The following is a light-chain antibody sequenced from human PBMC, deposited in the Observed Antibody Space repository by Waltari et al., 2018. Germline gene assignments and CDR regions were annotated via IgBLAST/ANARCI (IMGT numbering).Light chain of an antibody. Sequence: QSALTQPASVSGSPGQSVTISCPGTYYDIGNYDLVSWYQQYPGKAPRLIIYEATSRPSWVSNRFSASKSGNTASLTISGRQPEDEAHYYCCSYAGENTMIFGGGTRLTVL. V-gene: IGLV2-23*01. J-gene: IGLJ2*01. CDR2: EAT. CDR3: CSYAGENTMI. CDR1: YYDIGNYDL.